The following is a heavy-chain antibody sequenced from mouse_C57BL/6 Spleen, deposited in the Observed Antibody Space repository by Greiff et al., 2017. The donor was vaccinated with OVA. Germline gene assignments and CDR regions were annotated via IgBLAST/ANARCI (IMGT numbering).Heavy chain of an antibody. J-gene: IGHJ2*01. CDR3: ARSDYYGSSYHYFDY. Sequence: EVKLVESGPELVKPGASVKISCKASGYSFTDYNMNWVKQSNGKSLEWIGVINPNYGTTSYNQKFKGKATLTVDQSSSTAYMQLNSLTSEDSAVYYCARSDYYGSSYHYFDYWGQGTTLTVSS. D-gene: IGHD1-1*01. CDR2: INPNYGTT. V-gene: IGHV1-39*01. CDR1: GYSFTDYN.